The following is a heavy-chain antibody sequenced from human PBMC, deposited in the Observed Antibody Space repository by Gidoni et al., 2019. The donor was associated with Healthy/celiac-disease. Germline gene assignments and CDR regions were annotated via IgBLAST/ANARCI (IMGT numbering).Heavy chain of an antibody. D-gene: IGHD3-3*01. J-gene: IGHJ4*02. CDR3: AKAEYYDFWSGYYEDY. CDR1: GFTFSSYA. Sequence: EVQLLESGGGLVQPGGSLRLSCSASGFTFSSYAMSWVRQAPGKGRGWVSAISGSGVSTYYADSVKGRFTISRDNSKNTLYLQMNSLRAEDTAVYYCAKAEYYDFWSGYYEDYWGQGTLVTVSS. CDR2: ISGSGVST. V-gene: IGHV3-23*01.